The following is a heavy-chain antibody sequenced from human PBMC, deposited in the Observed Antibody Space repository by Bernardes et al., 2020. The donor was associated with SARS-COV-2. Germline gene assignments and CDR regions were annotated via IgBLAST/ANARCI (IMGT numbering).Heavy chain of an antibody. D-gene: IGHD3-22*01. J-gene: IGHJ3*02. V-gene: IGHV4-59*08. CDR2: IYYSGST. Sequence: SETLSLTCTVSGGSISSYYWSWIRQPPGKGLEWIGYIYYSGSTNYNPSLKSRVTISVDTSKNQFSLKLSSVTAADTAVYYCARPGRDSSGYHYAFDIWGQGTMVTVSS. CDR1: GGSISSYY. CDR3: ARPGRDSSGYHYAFDI.